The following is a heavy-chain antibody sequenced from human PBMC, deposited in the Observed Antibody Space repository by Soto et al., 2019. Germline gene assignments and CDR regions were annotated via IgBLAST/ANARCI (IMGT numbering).Heavy chain of an antibody. J-gene: IGHJ6*02. CDR3: ARDPDYGGRNYYYGMDV. CDR2: ISYDGSNK. D-gene: IGHD4-17*01. CDR1: GFPFSSYP. V-gene: IGHV3-30-3*01. Sequence: GGSLRLSCAASGFPFSSYPMHWVRQAPGKGLEWVAVISYDGSNKYYADSVKGRFTISRDNSKNTLYLQMNSLRAEDTAVYYCARDPDYGGRNYYYGMDVWGQGTTVTVSS.